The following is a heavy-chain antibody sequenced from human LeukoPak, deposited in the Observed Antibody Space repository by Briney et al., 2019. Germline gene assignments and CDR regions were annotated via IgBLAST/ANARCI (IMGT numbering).Heavy chain of an antibody. CDR1: GFTFSNYA. CDR2: ISGSAVTT. J-gene: IGHJ4*02. V-gene: IGHV3-23*01. CDR3: AKGAYYAD. Sequence: PGGSLRLSCAASGFTFSNYAMSWVRQAPGKGLEWVSAISGSAVTTYYGDSVKGRFTISRDNSKNTLYLQMNSLRAEDTAVYYCAKGAYYADWGQGTLVTVSS. D-gene: IGHD3-3*01.